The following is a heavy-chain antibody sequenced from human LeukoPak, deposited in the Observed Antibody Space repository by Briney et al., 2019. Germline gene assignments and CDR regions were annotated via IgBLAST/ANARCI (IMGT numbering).Heavy chain of an antibody. CDR1: GVSISSGSYY. J-gene: IGHJ4*02. Sequence: SQTLSLTCTVSGVSISSGSYYWGWLRQPAGKGLEWIVRIYTSGSTNYNPSLKSRVTVSVDTSKNQFSLRLSSVTAADTAVYYCARYIYGVWHFDYWGQGTLVTVSS. V-gene: IGHV4-61*02. CDR3: ARYIYGVWHFDY. D-gene: IGHD2-8*01. CDR2: IYTSGST.